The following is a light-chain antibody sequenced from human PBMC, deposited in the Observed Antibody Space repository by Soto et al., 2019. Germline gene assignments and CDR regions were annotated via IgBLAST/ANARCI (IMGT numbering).Light chain of an antibody. CDR2: WAS. CDR3: QQYYNTPLT. CDR1: QSVLYSSNNKNY. Sequence: DIVMTQSPDSLALSLGETATINCKSSQSVLYSSNNKNYLAWYQQRRGHRPKQLFYWASTRESGVPDRFSGSGSGTDFSLTISNLQAEDVAIYYCQQYYNTPLTFGGGTKVDIK. J-gene: IGKJ4*01. V-gene: IGKV4-1*01.